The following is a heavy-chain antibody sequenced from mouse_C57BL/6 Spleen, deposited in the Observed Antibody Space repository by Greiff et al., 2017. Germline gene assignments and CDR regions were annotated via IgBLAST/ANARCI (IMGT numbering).Heavy chain of an antibody. CDR3: ARSSGYGSSYVGFAY. D-gene: IGHD1-1*01. CDR1: GYTFTSYW. J-gene: IGHJ3*01. Sequence: VQLQQPGAELVKPGASVKLSCKASGYTFTSYWMHWVKQRPGQGLEWIGMIHPNSGSTNYNEKFKSKATLTVDKSSSTAYMQLSSLTSEDSAVYYCARSSGYGSSYVGFAYWGQGTLVTVSA. CDR2: IHPNSGST. V-gene: IGHV1-64*01.